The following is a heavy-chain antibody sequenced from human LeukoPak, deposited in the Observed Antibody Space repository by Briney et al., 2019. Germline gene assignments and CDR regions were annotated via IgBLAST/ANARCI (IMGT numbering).Heavy chain of an antibody. V-gene: IGHV4-59*01. CDR2: IYYSGSA. CDR1: GGSFSGYY. CDR3: VRHLLLQRGELSYFFDH. D-gene: IGHD1-7*01. J-gene: IGHJ4*02. Sequence: SETLSLTCAVYGGSFSGYYWGWIRQPPGKGLEWIGYIYYSGSANYNPSLKSRVTISVDTSKNQFSLKLSSVTAADTAVYYCVRHLLLQRGELSYFFDHWGQGTLVTVSS.